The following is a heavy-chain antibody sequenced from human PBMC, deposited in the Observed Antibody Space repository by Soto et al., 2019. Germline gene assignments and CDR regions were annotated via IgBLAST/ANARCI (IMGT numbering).Heavy chain of an antibody. CDR3: AREPPETPPDY. J-gene: IGHJ4*02. V-gene: IGHV1-18*01. Sequence: GADVKKPGASVKVSCKASGYTFSDYGISWVRQAPGQGLEWMGWISAKNGNTNFAQKFRGRVTMTTDTSTSTVYMELRSLKPDDTAVYYCAREPPETPPDYWGQGTLVTVSS. CDR1: GYTFSDYG. CDR2: ISAKNGNT.